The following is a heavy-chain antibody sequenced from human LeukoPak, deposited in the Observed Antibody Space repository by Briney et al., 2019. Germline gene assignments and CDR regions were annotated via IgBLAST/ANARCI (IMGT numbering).Heavy chain of an antibody. CDR3: ARVYGSGYDFRGAFDI. Sequence: SETLSLTCTVSGDSIFSYYWSWIRQPPGKGLEWIGYIYYSGSTNYNPSLKSRVTISVDTSKNQFSLKLSSVTAADTAVYYCARVYGSGYDFRGAFDIWGQGTMVTVSS. J-gene: IGHJ3*02. V-gene: IGHV4-59*01. D-gene: IGHD5-12*01. CDR2: IYYSGST. CDR1: GDSIFSYY.